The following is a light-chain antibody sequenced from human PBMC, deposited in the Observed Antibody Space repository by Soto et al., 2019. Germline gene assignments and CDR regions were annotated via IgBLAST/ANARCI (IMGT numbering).Light chain of an antibody. V-gene: IGKV3-20*01. Sequence: EIVLTQSPGTLSLSPGERATLSCRVSQSVSSSYLAWYQQKPGQAPRLLIYGASSRATGIPDRFSGSGSGTDLTLTISRLEPEDFAVYYCQQYGSSPWTFGQGTKVEIK. J-gene: IGKJ1*01. CDR3: QQYGSSPWT. CDR2: GAS. CDR1: QSVSSSY.